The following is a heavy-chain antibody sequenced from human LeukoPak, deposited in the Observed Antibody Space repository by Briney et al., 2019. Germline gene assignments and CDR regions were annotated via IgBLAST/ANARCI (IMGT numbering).Heavy chain of an antibody. Sequence: PSETLSLTCAVSGGSISSSNWWSWVRQPPGKGLEWIGEIYHSGSTNYNPSLKSRVTISVDKSKNQFSLKLSSVTAADPAVYYCARGGSDILTGSFDYWGQGTLVTVSS. V-gene: IGHV4-4*02. CDR1: GGSISSSNW. CDR2: IYHSGST. J-gene: IGHJ4*02. D-gene: IGHD3-9*01. CDR3: ARGGSDILTGSFDY.